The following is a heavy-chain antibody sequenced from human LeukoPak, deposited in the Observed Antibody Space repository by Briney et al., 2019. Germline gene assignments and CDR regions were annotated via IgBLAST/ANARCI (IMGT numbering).Heavy chain of an antibody. CDR1: GGSISSGDYY. D-gene: IGHD5-12*01. CDR2: IYYSGST. CDR3: ARVWLSPDKIA. Sequence: SETLSLTCTVSGGSISSGDYYWSWIRQPPGKGLEWIGYIYYSGSTYYSPSLKSRVTISVDTSKNQFSLKLGSVTAADTAVYYCARVWLSPDKIAWGQGTLVTVSS. V-gene: IGHV4-30-4*01. J-gene: IGHJ4*02.